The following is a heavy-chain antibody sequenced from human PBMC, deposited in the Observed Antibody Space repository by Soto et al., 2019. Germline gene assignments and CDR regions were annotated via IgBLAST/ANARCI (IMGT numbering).Heavy chain of an antibody. CDR3: AKLMVYAIEALYYYGMDV. Sequence: GGSLRLSCAASGFTFSSYAMSWVRQAPGKGLEWVSAISGSGGSTYYADSVKGRFTISRDNSKNTLYLQMNSLRAEDTAVYYCAKLMVYAIEALYYYGMDVWGQGTTVTVSS. J-gene: IGHJ6*02. D-gene: IGHD2-8*01. CDR2: ISGSGGST. CDR1: GFTFSSYA. V-gene: IGHV3-23*01.